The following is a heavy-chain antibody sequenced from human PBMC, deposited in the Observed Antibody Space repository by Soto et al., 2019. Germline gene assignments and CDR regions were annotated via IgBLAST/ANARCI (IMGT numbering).Heavy chain of an antibody. CDR1: GFTFSGSA. CDR3: TRQQRNIAARSGYYYYYMDV. V-gene: IGHV3-73*01. CDR2: IRSKANSYAT. Sequence: GGSLRLSCAASGFTFSGSAMHWVRQASGKGLEWVGRIRSKANSYATAYAASVKGRFTISRDDSKNTAYMQMNSLKTEDTAVYYCTRQQRNIAARSGYYYYYMDVWGKGTTVTVSS. D-gene: IGHD6-6*01. J-gene: IGHJ6*03.